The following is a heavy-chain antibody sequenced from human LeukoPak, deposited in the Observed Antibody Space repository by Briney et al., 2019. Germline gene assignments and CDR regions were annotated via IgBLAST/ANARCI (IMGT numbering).Heavy chain of an antibody. D-gene: IGHD1-1*01. CDR3: ARRDTTYFDY. J-gene: IGHJ4*02. V-gene: IGHV5-51*01. CDR1: AYKFSIYW. CDR2: IYPDDSDT. Sequence: GESLKTSCKGAAYKFSIYWIAWVRQRPGEDLEWMGIIYPDDSDTRYSPSYQDLVTISADKSISTAYLQWTSLKASDSAIYYCARRDTTYFDYWGQGSLVTVSS.